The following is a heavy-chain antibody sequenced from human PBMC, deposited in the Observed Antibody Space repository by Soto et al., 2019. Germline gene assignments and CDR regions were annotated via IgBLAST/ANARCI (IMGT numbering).Heavy chain of an antibody. V-gene: IGHV1-18*01. Sequence: QVQLVQSGAEVKKPGASVKVSCKASGYTFTSYGISWVRQAPGQGLEWMGWISAYNGNTNYAQKVQGXVXXXTXXSTSTAYMELRSLRSDDTAVYYCARSSGSAYRFAPWGQGTLVTVSS. D-gene: IGHD2-21*01. CDR1: GYTFTSYG. CDR2: ISAYNGNT. CDR3: ARSSGSAYRFAP. J-gene: IGHJ5*02.